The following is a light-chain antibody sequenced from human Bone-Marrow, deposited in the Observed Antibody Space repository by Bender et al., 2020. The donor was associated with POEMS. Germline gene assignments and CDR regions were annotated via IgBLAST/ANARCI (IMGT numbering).Light chain of an antibody. CDR2: NNS. V-gene: IGLV1-44*01. CDR1: SSKFGSYP. J-gene: IGLJ3*02. CDR3: ATWDDSLNGWV. Sequence: QSVLPPPPSASGTPGQSVAISFSGSSSKFGSYPVNWYQQLPGAAPKLVIFNNSQRPSGVPDRFSGANSGNSASLAISGLVSDDEADFYCATWDDSLNGWVFGGGTKLTVL.